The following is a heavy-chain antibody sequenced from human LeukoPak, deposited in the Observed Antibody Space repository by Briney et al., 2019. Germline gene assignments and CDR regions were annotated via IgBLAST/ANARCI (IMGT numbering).Heavy chain of an antibody. CDR2: INHSGST. D-gene: IGHD5-18*01. CDR1: GGSFSGYY. CDR3: ARVQLWFDY. J-gene: IGHJ5*01. Sequence: SETLSLTCAVYGGSFSGYYWSWIRQPPGKGLEWIGEINHSGSTNYNPSLKSRVTISVDTSKNQSSLKLSSVTAADTAVYYCARVQLWFDYWGQGTLVTVSS. V-gene: IGHV4-34*01.